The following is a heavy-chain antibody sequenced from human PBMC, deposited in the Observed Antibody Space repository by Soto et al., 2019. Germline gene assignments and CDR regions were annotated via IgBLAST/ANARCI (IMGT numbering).Heavy chain of an antibody. D-gene: IGHD1-1*01. CDR1: GFTFSGSA. J-gene: IGHJ4*02. Sequence: GGSLRLSCAASGFTFSGSAMHWVRQASGKGLEWVGRIRSKANSYATAYAASVKGRFTISGDDSKNTAYLQMNSLKTEDTAVYYCKQVQLERGRDYWGQGTLVTVSS. CDR3: KQVQLERGRDY. V-gene: IGHV3-73*01. CDR2: IRSKANSYAT.